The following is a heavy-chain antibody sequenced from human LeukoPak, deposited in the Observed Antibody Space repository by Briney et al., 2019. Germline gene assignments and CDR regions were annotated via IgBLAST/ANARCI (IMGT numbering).Heavy chain of an antibody. J-gene: IGHJ4*02. CDR2: INPNSGGT. Sequence: GASVKVSCKASGYTFTGYYMHWVRQAPGQGLEWMGWINPNSGGTNYAQKFQGRVTMTRDTSISTAYMELSRLRSDDTAVYYCARAGGVYDFWGGYHKEGYFDYWGQGTLVTVSS. V-gene: IGHV1-2*02. CDR3: ARAGGVYDFWGGYHKEGYFDY. CDR1: GYTFTGYY. D-gene: IGHD3-3*01.